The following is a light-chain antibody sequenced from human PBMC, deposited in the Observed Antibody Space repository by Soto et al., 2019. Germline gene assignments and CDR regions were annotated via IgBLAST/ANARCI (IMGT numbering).Light chain of an antibody. J-gene: IGKJ3*01. CDR1: QSVSSY. CDR3: QQRSNWPPFT. Sequence: EIVLTQSPATLSLSPGERATLSCRASQSVSSYLAWYQQKPGQAPRLLIYDASNRATGITARFSGSGSGTDCTLTISSREPEDFAVYYCQQRSNWPPFTFGPGTKVDIK. CDR2: DAS. V-gene: IGKV3-11*01.